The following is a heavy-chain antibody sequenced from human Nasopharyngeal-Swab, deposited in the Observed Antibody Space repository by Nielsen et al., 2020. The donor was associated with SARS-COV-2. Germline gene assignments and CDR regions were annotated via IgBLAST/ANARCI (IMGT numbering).Heavy chain of an antibody. CDR2: IDWDDDK. D-gene: IGHD3-22*01. CDR3: ARTDYYDSSGYPFDY. J-gene: IGHJ4*02. Sequence: WIRQPPGKALEWLALIDWDDDKYYSTSLKTRLTISKDTSKNQVVLTMTNMDPVDTATCYCARTDYYDSSGYPFDYWGQGTLVTVSS. V-gene: IGHV2-70*01.